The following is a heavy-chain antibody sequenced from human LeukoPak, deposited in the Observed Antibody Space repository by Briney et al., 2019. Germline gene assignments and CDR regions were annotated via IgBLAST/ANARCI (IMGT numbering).Heavy chain of an antibody. Sequence: PGGSLRLSCAASGFXFSTYWMHWVRQAPGKGLEWVSSISSSSSYISYADSVKGRFTISRDNAKNSLDLQMNSLRAEDTAVYYCAIDRYSSGWYTFDYWGQGTLVTVSS. V-gene: IGHV3-21*01. CDR1: GFXFSTYW. CDR3: AIDRYSSGWYTFDY. J-gene: IGHJ4*02. CDR2: ISSSSSYI. D-gene: IGHD6-19*01.